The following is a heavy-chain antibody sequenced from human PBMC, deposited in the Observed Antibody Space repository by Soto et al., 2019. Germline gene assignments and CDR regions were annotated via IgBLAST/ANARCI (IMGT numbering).Heavy chain of an antibody. CDR1: GGSISSYD. CDR2: IYYSGST. V-gene: IGHV4-59*08. Sequence: SETLSLTCTVSGGSISSYDWRWVRQPPGKGLEWIGYIYYSGSTNYNPSLKSRVAISVDTSKNQFSLKLSSVTAADTAVYYCASLPSPTYYDILTGPSYGMDVWGQGTTVTVS. J-gene: IGHJ6*02. D-gene: IGHD3-9*01. CDR3: ASLPSPTYYDILTGPSYGMDV.